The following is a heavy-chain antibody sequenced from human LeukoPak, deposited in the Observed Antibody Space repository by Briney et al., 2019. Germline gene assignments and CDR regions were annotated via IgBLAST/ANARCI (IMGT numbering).Heavy chain of an antibody. CDR3: ARTPDPRYCSGGSCYFVY. Sequence: GASVKVSCKASGYTFTGYYMHWVRQAPGHGLEWMGWINPNSGGTNYAQKFQGRVTMTRDTSISTAYMELSRLRSDDTAVYYCARTPDPRYCSGGSCYFVYWGQGTLVTVSS. CDR1: GYTFTGYY. CDR2: INPNSGGT. V-gene: IGHV1-2*02. D-gene: IGHD2-15*01. J-gene: IGHJ4*02.